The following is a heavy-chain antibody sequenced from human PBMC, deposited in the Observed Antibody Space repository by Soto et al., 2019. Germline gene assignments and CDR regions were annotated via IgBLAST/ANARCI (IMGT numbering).Heavy chain of an antibody. CDR1: GGTFSSYT. V-gene: IGHV1-69*08. D-gene: IGHD5-18*01. CDR2: IIPILGIA. J-gene: IGHJ3*02. Sequence: QVQLVQSGAEVKKPGSSVKVSCKASGGTFSSYTISWVRQAPGQGLEWMGRIIPILGIANYAQKFQGRVTITADKSTSTAYMELSSLRSEDTAVYYCARDRTAMVIHDAFDIWGQGTMVTVSS. CDR3: ARDRTAMVIHDAFDI.